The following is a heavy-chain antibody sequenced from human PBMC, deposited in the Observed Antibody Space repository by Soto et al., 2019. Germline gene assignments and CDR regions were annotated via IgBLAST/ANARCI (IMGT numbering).Heavy chain of an antibody. Sequence: PGGSLRLSXAASGFTFSNAWMSWVRQAPGKGLEWVGRIKSKTDGGTTDYAAPVKGRFTISRDDSKNTLYLQMNSLKTEDTAVYYCTTGASLKGGYYGYWGQGTLVTVPS. V-gene: IGHV3-15*01. D-gene: IGHD3-22*01. CDR1: GFTFSNAW. CDR3: TTGASLKGGYYGY. CDR2: IKSKTDGGTT. J-gene: IGHJ4*02.